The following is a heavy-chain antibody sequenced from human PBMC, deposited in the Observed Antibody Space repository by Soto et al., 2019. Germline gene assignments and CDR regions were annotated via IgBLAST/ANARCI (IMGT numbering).Heavy chain of an antibody. CDR2: VYYSGST. D-gene: IGHD3-3*01. J-gene: IGHJ5*02. CDR1: GGSISSGDYY. V-gene: IGHV4-31*03. CDR3: ARWWSGSRQGFDP. Sequence: QVQLQESGPGLVKPSQTLSLTCTVSGGSISSGDYYWSWIRQHPGKGLEWIGYVYYSGSTYYNPSLKRRVTISVDTSKNQFSLKLSSVTGADTAVYYCARWWSGSRQGFDPWGQGTLVTVSS.